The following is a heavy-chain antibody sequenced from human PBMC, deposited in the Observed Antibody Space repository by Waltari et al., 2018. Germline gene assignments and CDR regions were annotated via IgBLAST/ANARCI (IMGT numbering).Heavy chain of an antibody. V-gene: IGHV3-23*01. CDR1: GFTFSTYA. CDR2: ISGSGATT. J-gene: IGHJ4*02. Sequence: EVQLLESGGGLVQPGGSLRLSCAASGFTFSTYAMTWVRQAPGKGMEWVSAISGSGATTYYADAVKVRFTISRDNSKNTLYLQMTSLRAEDTAVYYCAKEYYDSSGPFDSWGQGTLVTVSS. CDR3: AKEYYDSSGPFDS. D-gene: IGHD3-22*01.